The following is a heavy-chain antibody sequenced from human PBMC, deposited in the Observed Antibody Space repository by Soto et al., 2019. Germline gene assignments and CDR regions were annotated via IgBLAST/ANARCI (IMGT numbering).Heavy chain of an antibody. D-gene: IGHD5-18*01. CDR1: GGSISSEGYY. V-gene: IGHV4-31*03. J-gene: IGHJ4*02. Sequence: PSETLSLTCTVSGGSISSEGYYWSWFRQLPGKGLEWIGDIYYSGTTYHNPSLRSRLTISGDASKNQFSLKLSSVTDADTALYYCARGRGYSYGPYYFDYWGQVTLVTVSS. CDR2: IYYSGTT. CDR3: ARGRGYSYGPYYFDY.